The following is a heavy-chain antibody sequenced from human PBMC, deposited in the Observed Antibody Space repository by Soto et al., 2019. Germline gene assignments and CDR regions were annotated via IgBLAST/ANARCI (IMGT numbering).Heavy chain of an antibody. CDR2: IYYSGST. V-gene: IGHV4-31*03. CDR1: GGCISSGGYY. Sequence: PSETLSLTCTVSGGCISSGGYYWSWIRQHPGKGLEWIGYIYYSGSTYYNPSLKSRVTISVDTSKNQFSLKLSSVTAADTAVYYCARAEGGYCSSTSCHAYYFDYWGQGTLVTVSS. J-gene: IGHJ4*02. CDR3: ARAEGGYCSSTSCHAYYFDY. D-gene: IGHD2-2*01.